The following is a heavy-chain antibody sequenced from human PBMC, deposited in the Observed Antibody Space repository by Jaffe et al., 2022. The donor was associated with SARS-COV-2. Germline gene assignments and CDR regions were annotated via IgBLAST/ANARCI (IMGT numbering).Heavy chain of an antibody. V-gene: IGHV3-64D*09. D-gene: IGHD5-12*01. Sequence: EVQLVESGGGLVQPGGSLRLSCSASGFTFSSYAMHWVRQAPGKGLEYVSAISSNGGSTYYADSVKGRFTISRDNSKNTLYLQMSSLRAEDTAVYYCVKEGSLIVATIRGGYYFDYWGQGTLVTVSS. J-gene: IGHJ4*02. CDR2: ISSNGGST. CDR1: GFTFSSYA. CDR3: VKEGSLIVATIRGGYYFDY.